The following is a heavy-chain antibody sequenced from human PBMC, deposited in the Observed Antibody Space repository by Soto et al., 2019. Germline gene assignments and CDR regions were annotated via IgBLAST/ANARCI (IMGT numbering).Heavy chain of an antibody. V-gene: IGHV4-34*01. D-gene: IGHD2-15*01. CDR3: ARVGYPANQFDY. CDR2: INHSGST. J-gene: IGHJ4*02. Sequence: SETLSLTCAVYGGSFSGYYWSWIRQPPGKGLEWIGEINHSGSTNYNPSLKSRVTISVDTSTNKFALKLSFVTAAATAVYYCARVGYPANQFDYWGQGTLVTVSS. CDR1: GGSFSGYY.